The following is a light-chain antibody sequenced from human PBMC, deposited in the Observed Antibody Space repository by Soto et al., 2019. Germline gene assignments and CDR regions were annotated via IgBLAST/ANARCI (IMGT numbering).Light chain of an antibody. J-gene: IGKJ2*01. CDR2: GAS. CDR1: QSVSSN. CDR3: QQYNNWPPT. V-gene: IGKV3-15*01. Sequence: EIVMTQSPATLSVSPGERATLSCRASQSVSSNLVWYQQKRGQAPRLLIYGASTRATGIPARFSGSGSGTAFTLTISRLQSEDFAVYYCQQYNNWPPTCGEGTKLEIK.